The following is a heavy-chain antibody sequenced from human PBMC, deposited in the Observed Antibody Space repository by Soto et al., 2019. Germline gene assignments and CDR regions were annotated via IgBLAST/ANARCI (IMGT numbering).Heavy chain of an antibody. CDR1: GGSISSYY. V-gene: IGHV4-59*08. CDR3: ARQGYSSSWSEYYYYGMDV. J-gene: IGHJ6*02. Sequence: QVQLQESGPGLVKPSETLSLTCTVSGGSISSYYWSWIRQPPGKGLEWIGYIYYSGSTNYNPSLKSRLTISVDTSKNQFSLKLSSVTAADTAVYYCARQGYSSSWSEYYYYGMDVWGQGTTVTVSS. D-gene: IGHD6-13*01. CDR2: IYYSGST.